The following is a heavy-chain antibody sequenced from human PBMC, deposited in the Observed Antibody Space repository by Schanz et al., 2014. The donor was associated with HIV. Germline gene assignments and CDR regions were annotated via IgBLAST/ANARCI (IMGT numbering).Heavy chain of an antibody. J-gene: IGHJ4*01. CDR2: VRHIGGT. Sequence: QVQLQQWGAGLLKPSETLSLTCAVYGGSFRGYYWTWIRQFPGLGLEWIGGVRHIGGTNYNPSLKSRVTMSMDMSKNQFSLNLTSVPAADTAVYFCARGDFGGSSVDYWGHGNMVTVSA. CDR1: GGSFRGYY. V-gene: IGHV4-34*01. D-gene: IGHD4-17*01. CDR3: ARGDFGGSSVDY.